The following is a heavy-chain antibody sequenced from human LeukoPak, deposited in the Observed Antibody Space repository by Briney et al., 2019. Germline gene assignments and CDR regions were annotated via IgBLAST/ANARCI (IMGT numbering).Heavy chain of an antibody. V-gene: IGHV4-30-4*01. Sequence: SETLSLTCTVSGGSINSGEYYWSGIRPPPGEGLAWIGYIYYSGNTYYNPSLKSRVTISLDTSKNHFSLKLSSVTAADTAVYYCARDLSPHGFDPWGQGTLVTVSS. J-gene: IGHJ5*02. CDR3: ARDLSPHGFDP. CDR1: GGSINSGEYY. CDR2: IYYSGNT.